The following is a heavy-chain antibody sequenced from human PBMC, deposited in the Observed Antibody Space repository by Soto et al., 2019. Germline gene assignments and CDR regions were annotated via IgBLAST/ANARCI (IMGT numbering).Heavy chain of an antibody. CDR2: IKQDGSEK. J-gene: IGHJ4*02. V-gene: IGHV3-7*01. Sequence: EVHLVESGGGLVQPGGSLRLSCAASGFTFSSYWMSWVRQAPGKGLEWVANIKQDGSEKYYVDSVKGRFTISRDNAKNSLYLHMNSLRAEDTAMYFCARHQGHSGSHIYYFDYWGQGTLVTVSS. D-gene: IGHD1-26*01. CDR1: GFTFSSYW. CDR3: ARHQGHSGSHIYYFDY.